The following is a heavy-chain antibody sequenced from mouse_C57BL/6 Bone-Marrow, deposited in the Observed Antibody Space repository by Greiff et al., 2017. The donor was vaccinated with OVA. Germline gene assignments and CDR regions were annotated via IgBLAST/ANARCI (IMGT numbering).Heavy chain of an antibody. CDR2: ISYDGSN. J-gene: IGHJ2*01. V-gene: IGHV3-6*01. CDR1: GYSITSGYY. CDR3: ARVDYYDSSCFDY. D-gene: IGHD1-1*01. Sequence: EVKVEESGPGLVKPSQSLSLTCSVTGYSITSGYYWNWIRQLPGNKLEWMGYISYDGSNNYNPSLKNRIAITRDTSKNQFFLKLNSVTTEDTATYDSARVDYYDSSCFDYWGQGTTLTVSS.